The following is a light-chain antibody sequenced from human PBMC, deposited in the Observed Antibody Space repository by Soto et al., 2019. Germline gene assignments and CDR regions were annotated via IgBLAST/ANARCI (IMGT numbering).Light chain of an antibody. CDR3: QQTYSNFVS. Sequence: DIQMTQSPSSLSASVGDRVTITCRSSQTISTYFQWFHQKPGKSPNLLIYDASSLQTGVPSRFSGSGSGTDFTLTISSLQPEDFGTYYCQQTYSNFVSFGGGTRVEMK. J-gene: IGKJ4*01. V-gene: IGKV1-39*01. CDR2: DAS. CDR1: QTISTY.